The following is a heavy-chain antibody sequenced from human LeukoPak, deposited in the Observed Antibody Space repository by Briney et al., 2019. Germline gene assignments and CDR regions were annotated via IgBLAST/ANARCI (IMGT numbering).Heavy chain of an antibody. J-gene: IGHJ4*02. V-gene: IGHV3-23*01. Sequence: GESLRLSCAASGFTFSSYAMRWVRQAPGKGLQWVSGIGGSGAHTHYADSVKGRFTVSRDNSRNTLYLQMNGLRAEDTAVYYCAGQYYDTLTGYRPLDYWGQGTLVTVS. CDR3: AGQYYDTLTGYRPLDY. D-gene: IGHD3-9*01. CDR1: GFTFSSYA. CDR2: IGGSGAHT.